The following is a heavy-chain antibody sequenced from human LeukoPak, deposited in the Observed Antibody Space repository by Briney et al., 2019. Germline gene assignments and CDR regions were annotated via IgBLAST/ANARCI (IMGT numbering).Heavy chain of an antibody. CDR1: GYTFTSYY. V-gene: IGHV1-46*03. D-gene: IGHD6-25*01. Sequence: ASVKVSCKASGYTFTSYYMHWVRQAPAQGREWMGIINPSGGRTTYEQKFQGRVTMTRDTSTSTVYMELSSLRSEDTAVYYCARGDRIAAAGYWGQGTLVTVSS. CDR3: ARGDRIAAAGY. CDR2: INPSGGRT. J-gene: IGHJ4*02.